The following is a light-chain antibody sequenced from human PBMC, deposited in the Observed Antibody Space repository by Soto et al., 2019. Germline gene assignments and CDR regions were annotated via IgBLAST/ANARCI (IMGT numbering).Light chain of an antibody. J-gene: IGKJ2*01. CDR1: QTMTRAY. CDR3: HQYHSPPQT. CDR2: AAS. Sequence: IVLMQSHGTLSLSPGERATLSCMGSQTMTRAYVAWYKQKPGQAPRLLIYAASYRATGISDKFSGSGSGTDVTLTISRMEPEDSAVDYGHQYHSPPQTVGQGTKVDIK. V-gene: IGKV3-20*01.